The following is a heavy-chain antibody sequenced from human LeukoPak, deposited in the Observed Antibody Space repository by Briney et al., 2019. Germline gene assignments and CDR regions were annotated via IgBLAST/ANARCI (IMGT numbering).Heavy chain of an antibody. CDR3: ATARNFRFEY. D-gene: IGHD1-7*01. J-gene: IGHJ4*02. Sequence: PGGSLRLSCETSGLTFRTTWMHWVRQAPGKGLMWVSRMNGEGTTIDYADSVKGRFTVSRDYAKNTLFLQMNNLRTEDTALYFCATARNFRFEYWGQGPLVIVSA. CDR1: GLTFRTTW. V-gene: IGHV3-74*01. CDR2: MNGEGTTI.